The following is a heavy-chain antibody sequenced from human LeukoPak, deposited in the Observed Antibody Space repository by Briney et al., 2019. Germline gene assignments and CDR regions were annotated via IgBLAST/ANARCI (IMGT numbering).Heavy chain of an antibody. V-gene: IGHV3-23*01. CDR1: GFTFSSDA. J-gene: IGHJ5*02. CDR2: ISGTGVNT. D-gene: IGHD2-2*01. Sequence: PGGSLRLSCAASGFTFSSDAMSWVRQAPGKGLEWVSAISGTGVNTYYADSVRGRFTISRDNSKNTLYLQMNSLTGEDTAAYYCAKFRVVPAVTNWFDPWGQGTLVTVSS. CDR3: AKFRVVPAVTNWFDP.